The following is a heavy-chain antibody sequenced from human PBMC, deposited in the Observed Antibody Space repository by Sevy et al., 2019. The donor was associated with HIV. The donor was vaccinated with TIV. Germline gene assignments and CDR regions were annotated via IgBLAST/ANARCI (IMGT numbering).Heavy chain of an antibody. D-gene: IGHD6-13*01. CDR1: GFTLNNYW. V-gene: IGHV3-7*01. Sequence: EGSLRLSCVASGFTLNNYWMHWVRQAPGKGLEWVANINQDGGVTYYVDSVRGRFTISRDNGRNLVFLQMNSLRVDDTALYFCVRAIAKDGSFWGQGTLVTVSS. CDR2: INQDGGVT. J-gene: IGHJ4*02. CDR3: VRAIAKDGSF.